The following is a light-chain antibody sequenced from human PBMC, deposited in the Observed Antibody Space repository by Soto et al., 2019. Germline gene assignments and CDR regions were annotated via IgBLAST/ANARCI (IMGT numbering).Light chain of an antibody. J-gene: IGLJ1*01. Sequence: QSALTQPASVSGSPGQSITISCTGTSSDIGNYNYVSWYQQHPGKAPKLMISEVSNRPSGVSNRFSGSKSGNTASLTISGLQPDDEADYYCSSYTSTSPYVFGGGTKV. V-gene: IGLV2-14*01. CDR1: SSDIGNYNY. CDR2: EVS. CDR3: SSYTSTSPYV.